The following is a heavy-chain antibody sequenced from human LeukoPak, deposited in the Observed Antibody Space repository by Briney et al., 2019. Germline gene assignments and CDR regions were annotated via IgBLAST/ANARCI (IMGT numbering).Heavy chain of an antibody. Sequence: ASVKVSCKASGYTFTAYYMHWVRQAPGQGLEWRGWINPNSGGTKYAQKFQGRVTMTRDTSISTAYMDLSSLESDDTAVYYCARGSDWNDLFDYWGQGTLVTVSS. D-gene: IGHD1-1*01. V-gene: IGHV1-2*02. J-gene: IGHJ4*02. CDR3: ARGSDWNDLFDY. CDR2: INPNSGGT. CDR1: GYTFTAYY.